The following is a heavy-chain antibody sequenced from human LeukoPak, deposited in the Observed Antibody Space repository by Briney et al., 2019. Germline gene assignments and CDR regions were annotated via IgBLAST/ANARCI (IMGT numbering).Heavy chain of an antibody. J-gene: IGHJ5*02. D-gene: IGHD3-22*01. CDR3: ARDGDSSGYHNWFDP. CDR1: GYSFTSYW. V-gene: IGHV5-10-1*01. Sequence: GASLKISCKGSGYSFTSYWISWVRQMPGKGLEWMGRIDPSDSYTNYSPSFQGHVTISADKSISTAYLQWSSLKASDTAMYYCARDGDSSGYHNWFDPWGQGTLVTVSS. CDR2: IDPSDSYT.